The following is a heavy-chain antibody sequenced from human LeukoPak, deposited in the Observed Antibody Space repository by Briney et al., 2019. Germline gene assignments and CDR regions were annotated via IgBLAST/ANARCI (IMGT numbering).Heavy chain of an antibody. Sequence: GGSLRLSCAASGFTFSSYEMNWVRQAPGKGLEWVSYISSSGSTIYYAESVKGRFTISRDNAKNSLYLQMNSLRAEDTAVYYCGRVSSSGNYYFDYWGQGTLVTVSS. CDR3: GRVSSSGNYYFDY. CDR2: ISSSGSTI. D-gene: IGHD3-22*01. J-gene: IGHJ4*02. V-gene: IGHV3-48*03. CDR1: GFTFSSYE.